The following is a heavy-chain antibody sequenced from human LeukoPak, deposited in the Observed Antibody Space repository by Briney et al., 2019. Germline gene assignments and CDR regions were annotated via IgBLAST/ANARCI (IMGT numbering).Heavy chain of an antibody. CDR2: IYNSGHT. V-gene: IGHV4-59*01. D-gene: IGHD4-17*01. Sequence: AETLGLTCTVSGGSISNYYWSWIRQPPGKGLEWIGYIYNSGHTNYNPSLKSRVTISEDTSKNQLPLKLSSVTAADTAVYYCARAAVTTSRYFQHWGQGTMVTVSS. CDR3: ARAAVTTSRYFQH. J-gene: IGHJ1*01. CDR1: GGSISNYY.